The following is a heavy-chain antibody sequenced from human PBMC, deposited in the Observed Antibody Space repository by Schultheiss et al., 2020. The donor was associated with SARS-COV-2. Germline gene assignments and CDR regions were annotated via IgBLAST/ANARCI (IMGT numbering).Heavy chain of an antibody. CDR2: IYYSGST. D-gene: IGHD5-18*01. J-gene: IGHJ4*02. Sequence: SETLSLTCAVYGGSFSGYYWSWIRQHPGKGLEWIGYIYYSGSTNYNPSLKSRVTISVDTSMNHFSLMLSSVTATDTAMYYCARQAGYSSGLGFDYWGQGTLVTVSS. V-gene: IGHV4-59*08. CDR3: ARQAGYSSGLGFDY. CDR1: GGSFSGYY.